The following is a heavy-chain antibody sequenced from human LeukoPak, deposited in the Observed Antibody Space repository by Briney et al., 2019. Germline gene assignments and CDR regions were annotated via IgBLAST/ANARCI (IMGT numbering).Heavy chain of an antibody. V-gene: IGHV3-30*18. CDR2: ISYDGSNK. J-gene: IGHJ4*02. Sequence: GGSLRLSCAASGFTFSSYGMHWVRQAPGKGLEWVAVISYDGSNKYYADSVKGRFTISRDNSKNTLYLQMNSLRAEDTAVYYCAKEAVVVPAAMIDYWGQGTLVTVSS. CDR1: GFTFSSYG. D-gene: IGHD2-2*01. CDR3: AKEAVVVPAAMIDY.